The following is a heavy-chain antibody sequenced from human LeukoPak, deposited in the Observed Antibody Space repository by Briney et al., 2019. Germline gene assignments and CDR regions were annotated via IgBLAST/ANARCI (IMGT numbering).Heavy chain of an antibody. D-gene: IGHD6-6*01. J-gene: IGHJ4*02. CDR1: GFTFSSYA. V-gene: IGHV3-23*01. CDR2: ISGSGGST. CDR3: ARGGVIAARPHY. Sequence: GGSLRLSCAASGFTFSSYAMSWVRQAPGKGLEWVSAISGSGGSTYYADSVKGRFTISRDNSKSTLYLQMNSLRAEDTAVYYCARGGVIAARPHYWGQGTLVTVSS.